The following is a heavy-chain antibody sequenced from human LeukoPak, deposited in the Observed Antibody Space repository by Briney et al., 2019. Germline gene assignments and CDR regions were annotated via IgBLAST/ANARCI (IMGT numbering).Heavy chain of an antibody. CDR1: GGSISSGGYY. D-gene: IGHD3-3*01. Sequence: PSETLSLTCTVSGGSISSGGYYWSWIRQHPGKGLEWIGYIYYSGSTYYNPSLKSRVTISVDTSKNQFPLKLSSVTAADTAVYYCARETDYDFWSGYLPNYYYGMDVWGQGTTVTVSS. V-gene: IGHV4-31*03. CDR2: IYYSGST. J-gene: IGHJ6*02. CDR3: ARETDYDFWSGYLPNYYYGMDV.